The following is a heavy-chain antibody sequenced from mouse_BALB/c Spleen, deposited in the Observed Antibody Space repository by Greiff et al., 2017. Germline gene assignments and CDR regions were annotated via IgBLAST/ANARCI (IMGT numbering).Heavy chain of an antibody. D-gene: IGHD2-1*01. V-gene: IGHV1-4*01. Sequence: QVQLKESGAELARPGASVKMSCKASGYTFTSYTMHWVKQRPGQGLEWIGYINPSSGYTNYNQKFKDKATLTADKSSSTAYMQLSSLTSEDSAVYYCARRGGNSGAMDYWGQGTSVTVSS. CDR3: ARRGGNSGAMDY. CDR2: INPSSGYT. J-gene: IGHJ4*01. CDR1: GYTFTSYT.